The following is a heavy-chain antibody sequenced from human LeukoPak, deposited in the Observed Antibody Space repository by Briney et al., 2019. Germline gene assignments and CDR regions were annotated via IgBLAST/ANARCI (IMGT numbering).Heavy chain of an antibody. CDR2: IDSGGSNT. J-gene: IGHJ4*02. CDR3: TRDRSYSSDS. V-gene: IGHV3-74*01. CDR1: GFTFSSYW. D-gene: IGHD2-21*01. Sequence: GGSLRLSCTASGFTFSSYWMHWVRQAPGKGLVWVSRIDSGGSNTNYADSVKGRVTISRDNAKNTLYLEMNNLRDEDTAVYYCTRDRSYSSDSRGQGTLVTVSS.